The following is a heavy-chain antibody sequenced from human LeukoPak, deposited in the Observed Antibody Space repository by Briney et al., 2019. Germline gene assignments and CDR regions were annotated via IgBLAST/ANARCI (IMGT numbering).Heavy chain of an antibody. CDR1: GLTFSSYS. V-gene: IGHV3-21*01. CDR3: ARGPPHDS. J-gene: IGHJ4*02. Sequence: PGGSLRLSCAASGLTFSSYSMNWVRQAPGKGLEWVSSISASSNYIYYADSLKGRFTISRDNTRNSLYLQMNSLRAEDTAVYYCARGPPHDSWGRGTLVTVSS. CDR2: ISASSNYI.